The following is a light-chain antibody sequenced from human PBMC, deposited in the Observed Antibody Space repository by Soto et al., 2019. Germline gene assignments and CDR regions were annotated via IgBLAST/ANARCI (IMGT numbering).Light chain of an antibody. CDR3: SSFTSSLTLV. CDR2: EVS. V-gene: IGLV2-14*01. J-gene: IGLJ2*01. CDR1: SSDIGAYNY. Sequence: ALTQPASVSGSPGQSIAISCTGTSSDIGAYNYVSWYQHHPGKAPKLMIYEVSNRPSGVSNRFSGSKSGNTASLTISGLQADDEADYYCSSFTSSLTLVFGGGTKVTVL.